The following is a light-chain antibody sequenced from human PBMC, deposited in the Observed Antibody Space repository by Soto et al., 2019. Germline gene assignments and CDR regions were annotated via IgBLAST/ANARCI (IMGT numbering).Light chain of an antibody. J-gene: IGLJ1*01. CDR2: ANN. CDR3: QSYDSSLSGYV. Sequence: QPVLTQPPSVSGAPGQRVTISCTGSSSNTGAGYDIHWYQQLPGTAPKLLIYANNFRPSGVPDRFSGSKSGTSASLAITGLQAEDEADYYCQSYDSSLSGYVFGAGTKLTVL. V-gene: IGLV1-40*01. CDR1: SSNTGAGYD.